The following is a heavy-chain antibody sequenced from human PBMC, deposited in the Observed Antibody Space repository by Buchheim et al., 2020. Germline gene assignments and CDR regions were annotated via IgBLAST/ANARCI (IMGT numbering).Heavy chain of an antibody. V-gene: IGHV4-39*07. CDR3: ARSLHVFRAAAGPLDF. CDR1: GGSINSGNYY. J-gene: IGHJ4*02. D-gene: IGHD6-13*01. CDR2: VYYSGSA. Sequence: QLQLQESGPGLVKPSETLSLTCTVSGGSINSGNYYWAWIRQPPGKGLEWIGSVYYSGSASYNPSLKSRVAISVDPSKTQFSLKLRSVTAADTAFYYCARSLHVFRAAAGPLDFWGQGTL.